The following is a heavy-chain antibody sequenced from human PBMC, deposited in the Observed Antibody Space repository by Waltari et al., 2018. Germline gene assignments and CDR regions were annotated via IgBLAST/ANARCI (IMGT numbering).Heavy chain of an antibody. CDR2: ISSSSSTI. D-gene: IGHD2-2*01. Sequence: EVQLVESGGGLVQPGGSLRLSCAASGFTFSSYSMNWVRQAPGKGLEWVSYISSSSSTIYYADSVKGRFTISRDNAKNSLYLQMNSLRAEDTAVYYCAGRVVPAASPWYFDLWGRGTLVTVSS. CDR1: GFTFSSYS. J-gene: IGHJ2*01. V-gene: IGHV3-48*04. CDR3: AGRVVPAASPWYFDL.